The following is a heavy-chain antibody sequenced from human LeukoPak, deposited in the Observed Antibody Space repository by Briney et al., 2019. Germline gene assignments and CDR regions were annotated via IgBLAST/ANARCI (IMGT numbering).Heavy chain of an antibody. V-gene: IGHV4-59*12. Sequence: PSETLSLTCTVSGGSISSYYWSWIRQPPGKGLEWIGYIYYSGSTNYNPSLKSRVTISVDTSKNQFSLKITSVTAADTAVYYCARYRTSGSYLFDYWGQGTLVTVAS. CDR3: ARYRTSGSYLFDY. CDR2: IYYSGST. D-gene: IGHD1-26*01. CDR1: GGSISSYY. J-gene: IGHJ4*02.